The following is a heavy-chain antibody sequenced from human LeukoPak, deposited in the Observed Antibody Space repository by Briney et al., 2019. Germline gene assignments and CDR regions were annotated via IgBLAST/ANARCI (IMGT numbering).Heavy chain of an antibody. D-gene: IGHD5-18*01. CDR2: ISGNGADT. J-gene: IGHJ4*02. CDR3: ARELPGYSFGSFDS. V-gene: IGHV3-64*01. Sequence: GGSLRLSCAASGFIFGTYTLHWFRQAPGKGLEYVSAISGNGADTYYANSLRGRFRISRDNAKNTMFLQMDSLRIDDTAVYYCARELPGYSFGSFDSWGQGTLVSVSS. CDR1: GFIFGTYT.